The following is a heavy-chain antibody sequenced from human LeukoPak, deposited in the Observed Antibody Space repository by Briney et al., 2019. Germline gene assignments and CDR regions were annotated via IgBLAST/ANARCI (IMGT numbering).Heavy chain of an antibody. D-gene: IGHD5-18*01. CDR3: ARDLSGVAGYTYGRGIDY. J-gene: IGHJ4*02. CDR1: GFTFDNYG. V-gene: IGHV3-20*04. Sequence: PGGSLRLSCAASGFTFDNYGMSWVRQVPGKGLEWVSSINGNGGSTAYADSVKGRFTISRDNAKTSLYLQMNSLRAEDTAVYYCARDLSGVAGYTYGRGIDYWGQGTLVTVSS. CDR2: INGNGGST.